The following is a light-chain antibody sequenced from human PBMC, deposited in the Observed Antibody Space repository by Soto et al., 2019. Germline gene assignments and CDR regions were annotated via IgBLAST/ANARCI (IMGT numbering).Light chain of an antibody. Sequence: QSVLTQPASVSGSPGQSITISCTGTSSDVGGYNYVSWYQQHPGKAPKLMIYEVSNRHSGVSNRFSGSKSGNTVSLTISGLQAEDEADYYCSSYTSSSTLDAFGGGTKVTV. V-gene: IGLV2-14*01. CDR1: SSDVGGYNY. J-gene: IGLJ1*01. CDR2: EVS. CDR3: SSYTSSSTLDA.